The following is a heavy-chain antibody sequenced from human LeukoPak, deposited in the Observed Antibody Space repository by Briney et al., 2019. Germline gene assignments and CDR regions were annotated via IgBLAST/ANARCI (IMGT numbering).Heavy chain of an antibody. CDR3: AGSLGYCTSSVCYLKY. V-gene: IGHV1-18*01. D-gene: IGHD2-8*01. Sequence: GASVKVSCKASGYTFTSYAITWVRQAPGQGLEWMGWISAYNGNTNYAPNLQGRVTMTTDTSTSTAYMELKSLRSDDTAVYYCAGSLGYCTSSVCYLKYWGQGTLVTVSS. CDR2: ISAYNGNT. J-gene: IGHJ4*02. CDR1: GYTFTSYA.